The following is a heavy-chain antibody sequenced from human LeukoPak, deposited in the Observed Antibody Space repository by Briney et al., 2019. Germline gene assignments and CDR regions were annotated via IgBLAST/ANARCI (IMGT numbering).Heavy chain of an antibody. V-gene: IGHV4-59*01. D-gene: IGHD3-22*01. Sequence: SETLSLTCTVSGGSINSYYWSWIRQPPGKGLEWIGYIYYSGSTNYNPSLKSRVTISVDTSKNQFSLKLSSVTAADTAVYYCAGASYDSSGVPWGQGTLVTVSS. CDR1: GGSINSYY. CDR3: AGASYDSSGVP. J-gene: IGHJ5*02. CDR2: IYYSGST.